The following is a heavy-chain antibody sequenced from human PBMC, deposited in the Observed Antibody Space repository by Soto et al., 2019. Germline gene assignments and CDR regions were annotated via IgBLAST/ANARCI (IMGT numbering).Heavy chain of an antibody. CDR2: ISGSGSNT. J-gene: IGHJ4*02. V-gene: IGHV3-23*01. D-gene: IGHD6-6*01. CDR1: GFTFGGYV. Sequence: PGGSLRLSCAASGFTFGGYVMSWVRQAPGKGLEWVSSISGSGSNTYYTDSVKGRLTISRDNSKNTLYLQMDSLTVEDAALYYCAKWGPKGAGSTSSARFDSWGQGTLVTVSS. CDR3: AKWGPKGAGSTSSARFDS.